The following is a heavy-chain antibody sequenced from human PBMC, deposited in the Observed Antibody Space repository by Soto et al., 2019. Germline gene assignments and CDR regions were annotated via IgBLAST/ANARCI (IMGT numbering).Heavy chain of an antibody. CDR2: IYYSGST. Sequence: QVQRQESGPGLVKPSQTLSLTCTVSGGSISSGGYYWSWIRQHPGKGLEWIGYIYYSGSTYYNPSLKSRVTISVDKPKNQFSLKLSSVTAADTAVYYCARSPAYCGGDCGNAFDIWGQGTMVTVSS. J-gene: IGHJ3*02. CDR3: ARSPAYCGGDCGNAFDI. CDR1: GGSISSGGYY. V-gene: IGHV4-31*03. D-gene: IGHD2-21*02.